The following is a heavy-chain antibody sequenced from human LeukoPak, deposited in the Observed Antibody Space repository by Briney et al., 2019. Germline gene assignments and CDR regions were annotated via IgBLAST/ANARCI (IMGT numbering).Heavy chain of an antibody. CDR3: ARTDSVVVPAGLPMDV. CDR1: GGSISSSSYY. J-gene: IGHJ6*03. CDR2: IYYSGST. V-gene: IGHV4-39*06. D-gene: IGHD2-2*01. Sequence: PSETLSLTCTVSGGSISSSSYYWGWIRQPPGKGLEWIGSIYYSGSTYYNPSLKSRVTISVDTSKNQFPLKLSSVTAADTAVYYCARTDSVVVPAGLPMDVWGKGTTVTVSS.